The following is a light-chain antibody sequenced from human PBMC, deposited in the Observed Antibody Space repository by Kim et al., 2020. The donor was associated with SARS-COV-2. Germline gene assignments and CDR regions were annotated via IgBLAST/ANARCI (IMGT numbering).Light chain of an antibody. CDR1: RASVGSNI. Sequence: GQGVTVSCSGARASVGSNILNWYQQIPGTAPKLLIYNNNQRPSGVPGGFSGSKSGTSASLAVSGLQAEDEADCHCASWDDSLNGPVFGGGTQLTVL. J-gene: IGLJ2*01. CDR3: ASWDDSLNGPV. V-gene: IGLV1-44*01. CDR2: NNN.